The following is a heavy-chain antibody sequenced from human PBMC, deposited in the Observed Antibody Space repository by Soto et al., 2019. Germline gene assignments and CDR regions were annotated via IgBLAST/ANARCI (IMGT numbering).Heavy chain of an antibody. D-gene: IGHD3-22*01. CDR3: ARISGGYYDSSGYYTKVYYFDY. CDR2: IFSNDEK. V-gene: IGHV2-26*01. Sequence: KESGPVLVNPTETLTLTCTVSGFSLSNARMGVSWIRQPPGKALEWLAHIFSNDEKSYSTSLKSRLTISKDTSKSQVVLTMTNMDPVDTATYYCARISGGYYDSSGYYTKVYYFDYWGQGTLVTVSS. CDR1: GFSLSNARMG. J-gene: IGHJ4*02.